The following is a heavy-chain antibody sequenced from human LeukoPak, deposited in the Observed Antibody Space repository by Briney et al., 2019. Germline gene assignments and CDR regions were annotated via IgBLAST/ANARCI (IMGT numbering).Heavy chain of an antibody. D-gene: IGHD2-2*03. V-gene: IGHV3-7*01. J-gene: IGHJ4*02. CDR2: IKQDGSEK. CDR3: ARDGYCSSTSCF. CDR1: GFIFSNYW. Sequence: GGSLRLSCAASGFIFSNYWMSWVRQAPGKGPEWVANIKQDGSEKHYVDSMKGRFTISRDNAKHSVYLQMNSLRAEDTAVYYCARDGYCSSTSCFWGQGTLVTVSS.